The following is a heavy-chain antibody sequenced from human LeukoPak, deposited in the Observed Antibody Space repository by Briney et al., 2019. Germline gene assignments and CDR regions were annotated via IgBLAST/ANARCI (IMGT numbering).Heavy chain of an antibody. CDR3: ARRIYRGTDRHLLYSFMDV. D-gene: IGHD3-16*02. CDR2: ISNNGKT. CDR1: GDSISSSS. V-gene: IGHV4-59*08. J-gene: IGHJ6*03. Sequence: SETLSLTCTVSGDSISSSSWTGIRQSPGKGLESLGFISNNGKTKYKSSFEGRVSMSLDTSKSQFSLTLSSVTAADTAVYFCARRIYRGTDRHLLYSFMDVWGKGTTVIVS.